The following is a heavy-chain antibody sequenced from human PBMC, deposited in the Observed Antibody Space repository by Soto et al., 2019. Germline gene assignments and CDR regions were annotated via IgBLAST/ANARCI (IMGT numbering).Heavy chain of an antibody. J-gene: IGHJ4*02. D-gene: IGHD5-12*01. V-gene: IGHV3-33*03. CDR3: ARVAGYSGYGYYFDY. CDR1: GFTFSSYG. Sequence: QVQLVESGGGVVQPGRSLRLSCAASGFTFSSYGMHWVRQAPGKGLEWVAVIWYDGSNKYYADSVKGRFTNSRDNSKHTPYLQMNSLRAEDTAVYYCARVAGYSGYGYYFDYWGQGPLVTVSS. CDR2: IWYDGSNK.